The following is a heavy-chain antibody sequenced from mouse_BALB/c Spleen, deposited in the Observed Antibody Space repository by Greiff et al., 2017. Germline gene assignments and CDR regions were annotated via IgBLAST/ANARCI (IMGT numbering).Heavy chain of an antibody. CDR2: INPSNGGT. V-gene: IGHV1S81*02. Sequence: VQLQQSGAELVKPGASVKLSCKASGYTFTSYYMYWVKQRPGQGLEWIGEINPSNGGTNFNEKFKSKATLTVDKSSSTAYMQLSSLTSEDSAVYYCTLWYPRGLAYGGQGTLVTVSA. CDR3: TLWYPRGLAY. J-gene: IGHJ3*01. D-gene: IGHD2-1*01. CDR1: GYTFTSYY.